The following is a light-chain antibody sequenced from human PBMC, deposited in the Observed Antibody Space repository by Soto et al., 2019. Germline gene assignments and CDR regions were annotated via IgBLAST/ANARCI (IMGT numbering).Light chain of an antibody. CDR3: QQYRRTFWT. V-gene: IGKV3-20*01. Sequence: EIVLTQSPGTLSLSPGERATLSCRASQSISSSYLAWYQQKPGQAPRLLVYGASSRATGIPDRFSGSGSGTDFTLTISRLEPEDFALYYCQQYRRTFWTFGQGTKV. CDR2: GAS. J-gene: IGKJ1*01. CDR1: QSISSSY.